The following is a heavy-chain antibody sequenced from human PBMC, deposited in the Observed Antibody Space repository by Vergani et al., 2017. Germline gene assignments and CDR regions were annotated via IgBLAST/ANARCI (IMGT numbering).Heavy chain of an antibody. CDR2: IYWNDDQ. CDR3: ARSSDWGSTGFDY. J-gene: IGHJ4*02. Sequence: QITLKESGPTLVKPTQPLTLPCTFSGFSLHTRGVSVAWILQPPRKALDWLALIYWNDDQHYSPSLNNRVTITKDTCKNQVVLTMNNMDYVDTGTYYCARSSDWGSTGFDYWGQGTLVTVSS. D-gene: IGHD7-27*01. V-gene: IGHV2-5*01. CDR1: GFSLHTRGVS.